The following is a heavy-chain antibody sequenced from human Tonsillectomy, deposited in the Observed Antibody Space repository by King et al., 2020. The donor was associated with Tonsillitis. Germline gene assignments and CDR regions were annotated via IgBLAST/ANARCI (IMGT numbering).Heavy chain of an antibody. CDR2: ISGRGGSI. D-gene: IGHD4-17*01. V-gene: IGHV3-23*04. CDR3: AKTVDYGDYGGWYFDL. CDR1: GFTFSSYA. Sequence: VQLVESGGGLVQPGGSLRLSCAASGFTFSSYAMSWVRQAPGKGLEWVSVISGRGGSIYCADSMKGQFTISRDNSKNTLYLQMNSLRAEDTAIYYCAKTVDYGDYGGWYFDLWGRGTLVTVSS. J-gene: IGHJ2*01.